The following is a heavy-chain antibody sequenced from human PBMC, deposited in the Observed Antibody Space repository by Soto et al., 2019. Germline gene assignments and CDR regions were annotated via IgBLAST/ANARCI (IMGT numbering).Heavy chain of an antibody. Sequence: ASVKVSCKASGDTFSNYALSWLRQAPGQRLEWMGGITPAFGTADYAENFQDRVTITADESTSTIYLELSSLRSDDTAVYFCARALEGTTVTNWFDPWGQGTQVTVSS. D-gene: IGHD4-17*01. CDR1: GDTFSNYA. CDR2: ITPAFGTA. CDR3: ARALEGTTVTNWFDP. J-gene: IGHJ5*02. V-gene: IGHV1-69*13.